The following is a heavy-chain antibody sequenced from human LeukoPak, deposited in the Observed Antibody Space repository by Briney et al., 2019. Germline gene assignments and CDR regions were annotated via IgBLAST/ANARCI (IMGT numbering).Heavy chain of an antibody. CDR3: ATDFMVRGVIDAFDI. CDR2: FDPEDGEA. J-gene: IGHJ3*02. V-gene: IGHV1-24*01. D-gene: IGHD3-10*01. Sequence: ASVKVSCKVSGYTLTELSMHWVRQAPGKGLEWMGGFDPEDGEAIYAQKFQGRVTMTEDTSTDTAYMELSSLRSEDTAVYYCATDFMVRGVIDAFDIWGQGTMVTVSS. CDR1: GYTLTELS.